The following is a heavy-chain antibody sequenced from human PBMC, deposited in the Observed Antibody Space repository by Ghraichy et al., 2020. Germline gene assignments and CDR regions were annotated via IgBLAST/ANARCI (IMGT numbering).Heavy chain of an antibody. CDR2: ITSKTDGGTT. CDR1: GFTFSNAW. CDR3: TTEATVTSSDY. V-gene: IGHV3-15*01. D-gene: IGHD4-17*01. J-gene: IGHJ4*02. Sequence: GGSLRLSCAASGFTFSNAWMSWVRQAPGKGLEWVGRITSKTDGGTTDFAAPVKGRFSISRDDSKNTLYLQMNSLKTEDTGVYYCTTEATVTSSDYWGQGTLVTVSS.